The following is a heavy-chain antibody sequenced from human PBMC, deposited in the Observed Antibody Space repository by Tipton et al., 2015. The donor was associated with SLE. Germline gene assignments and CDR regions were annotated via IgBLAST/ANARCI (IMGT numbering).Heavy chain of an antibody. CDR1: GGSNSRSGNY. Sequence: TLSLTCTVSGGSNSRSGNYWGWIRQPPGKGLEWIGYISYGGGTNYNPSLKGRPTISLDMSKNQFSLKLTSVTTADTAVYYCARYFYDSSGDCLFDSWGQGTLVTVSS. D-gene: IGHD3-22*01. J-gene: IGHJ4*02. CDR2: ISYGGGT. V-gene: IGHV4-61*05. CDR3: ARYFYDSSGDCLFDS.